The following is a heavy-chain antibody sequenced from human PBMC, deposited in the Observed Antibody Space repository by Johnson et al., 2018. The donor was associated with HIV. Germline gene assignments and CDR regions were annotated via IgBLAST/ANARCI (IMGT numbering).Heavy chain of an antibody. D-gene: IGHD3-22*01. J-gene: IGHJ3*02. CDR2: ISWNSGSI. Sequence: VQLVESGGGVVQPGRSLRLSCAASGFTFDDYAMHWVRQAPGKGLEWVSGISWNSGSIGYADSVKGRFTISRDSAKSTLYLQMNSLRAEDTAVYYCARGRGYYRFDAFDIWGQGTMVTVSS. CDR1: GFTFDDYA. V-gene: IGHV3-9*01. CDR3: ARGRGYYRFDAFDI.